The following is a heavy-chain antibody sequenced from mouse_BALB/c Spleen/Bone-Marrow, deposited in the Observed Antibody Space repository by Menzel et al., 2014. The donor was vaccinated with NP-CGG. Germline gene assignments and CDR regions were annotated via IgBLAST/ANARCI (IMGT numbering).Heavy chain of an antibody. CDR3: VRHKNYYAMDY. J-gene: IGHJ4*01. V-gene: IGHV5-12-1*01. CDR2: ITNGGDNT. Sequence: DVHLVESGGGLVKPGGSLKLSCAASGFAFRRYDMSWVRQTPEKRLEWVAYITNGGDNTYYPDTVKGRFTISRDNAKNTLYLQMSSLKSEDTAMYYCVRHKNYYAMDYWGQGTSVTVSS. CDR1: GFAFRRYD.